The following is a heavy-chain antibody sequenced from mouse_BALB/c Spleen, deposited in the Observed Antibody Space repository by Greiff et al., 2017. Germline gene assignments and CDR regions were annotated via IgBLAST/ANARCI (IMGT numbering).Heavy chain of an antibody. J-gene: IGHJ3*01. V-gene: IGHV1-87*01. D-gene: IGHD2-14*01. CDR2: IYPGDGDT. Sequence: VQLQQSGAELARPGASVKLSCKASGYTFTSYWMQWVKQRPGQGLEWIGAIYPGDGDTRYTQKFKGKATLTADKSSSTAYMQLSSLASEDSAVYYCARWYEGFAYWGQGTLVTVSA. CDR3: ARWYEGFAY. CDR1: GYTFTSYW.